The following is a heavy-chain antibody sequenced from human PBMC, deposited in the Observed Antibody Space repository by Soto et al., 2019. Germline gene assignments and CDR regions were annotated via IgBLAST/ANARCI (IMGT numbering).Heavy chain of an antibody. CDR3: AREPPSSGYSSYYFDY. Sequence: ASVKVSCKASGGTFSSYAISWVRQAPGQGLEWMGGIIPIFGTANYAQKFQGRVTITADESTGTAYMELSSLRSEDTAVYYCAREPPSSGYSSYYFDYWGQGTLVTVSS. CDR1: GGTFSSYA. J-gene: IGHJ4*02. D-gene: IGHD3-22*01. CDR2: IIPIFGTA. V-gene: IGHV1-69*13.